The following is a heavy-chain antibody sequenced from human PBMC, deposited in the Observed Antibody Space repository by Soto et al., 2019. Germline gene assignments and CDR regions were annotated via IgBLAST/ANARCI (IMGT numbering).Heavy chain of an antibody. CDR3: AKDQGRVVVITTFDY. CDR2: ISGSGGST. V-gene: IGHV3-23*01. CDR1: GFTFSSYA. Sequence: GSLRLSCAASGFTFSSYAMSWVRQAPGKGLEWVSAISGSGGSTYYADSVKGRFTISRDNSKNTLYLQMNSLRAEDTAVYYCAKDQGRVVVITTFDYWGQGTLVTVSS. D-gene: IGHD3-22*01. J-gene: IGHJ4*02.